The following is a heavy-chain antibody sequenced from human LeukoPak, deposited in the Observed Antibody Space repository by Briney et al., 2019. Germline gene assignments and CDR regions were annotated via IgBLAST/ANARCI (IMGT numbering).Heavy chain of an antibody. D-gene: IGHD3-9*01. CDR2: ISSSGSTI. Sequence: GGSLRLSCAASGFTFSDYYMSWIRQAPGEGLEWVSYISSSGSTIYYADSVKGRFTISRDNAKNSLYLQMNSLRAEDTAVYYCARGHCDILTGYYTAFDYWGQGTLVTVSS. CDR1: GFTFSDYY. J-gene: IGHJ4*02. V-gene: IGHV3-11*01. CDR3: ARGHCDILTGYYTAFDY.